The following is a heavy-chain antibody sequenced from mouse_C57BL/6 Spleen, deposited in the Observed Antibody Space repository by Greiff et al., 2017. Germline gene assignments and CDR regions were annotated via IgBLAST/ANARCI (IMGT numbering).Heavy chain of an antibody. D-gene: IGHD1-1*01. V-gene: IGHV1-12*01. Sequence: QVQLKQSGAELVRPGASVKMSCKASGYTFTSYNMHWVKQTPRQGLEWIGAIYPGNGDTSYNQKFKGKATLTVDKSSSTAYLQLSSLTSEDSAVYFCARGENYGSSYDFDYWGQGTTLTVSS. CDR2: IYPGNGDT. CDR3: ARGENYGSSYDFDY. J-gene: IGHJ2*01. CDR1: GYTFTSYN.